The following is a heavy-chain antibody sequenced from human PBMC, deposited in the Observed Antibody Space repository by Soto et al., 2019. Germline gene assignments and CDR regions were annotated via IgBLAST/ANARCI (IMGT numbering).Heavy chain of an antibody. CDR2: ISGSGGST. D-gene: IGHD4-4*01. CDR3: PKDGPPSSNQPYYFDY. J-gene: IGHJ4*02. CDR1: GFTFSSYA. V-gene: IGHV3-23*01. Sequence: GGSLRLSCAASGFTFSSYAMSWVRQAPGKGLEWVSAISGSGGSTYYADSVKGRFTISRDNSKNTLYLQMNSLRAEDTAVYYCPKDGPPSSNQPYYFDYWGQGTLVTVS.